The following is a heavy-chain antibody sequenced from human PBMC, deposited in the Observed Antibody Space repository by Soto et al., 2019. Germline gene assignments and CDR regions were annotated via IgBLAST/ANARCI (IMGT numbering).Heavy chain of an antibody. Sequence: GSLRLSCAASGFTFSSYGMHWVRQAPGKGLEWVAVISYDGSNKYYADSVKGRFTISRDNSKNTLYLQMNSLRAEDTAVYYCAKDRIHTIFGVVIIGYYYYGMDVWGQGTTVTVSS. D-gene: IGHD3-3*01. CDR3: AKDRIHTIFGVVIIGYYYYGMDV. J-gene: IGHJ6*02. CDR2: ISYDGSNK. CDR1: GFTFSSYG. V-gene: IGHV3-30*18.